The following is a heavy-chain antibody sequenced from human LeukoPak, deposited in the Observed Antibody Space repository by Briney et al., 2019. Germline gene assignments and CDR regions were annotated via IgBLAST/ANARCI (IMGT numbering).Heavy chain of an antibody. CDR3: ARVWQWLVPGAFDI. V-gene: IGHV3-7*01. J-gene: IGHJ3*02. D-gene: IGHD6-19*01. Sequence: GRSLRLSCAASGFTFSSYWMSWVRQAPGKGLEWVANIKQDGSEKYYVDSVKGRFTISRDNAKNSLYLQMNSLRAEDTAVYYCARVWQWLVPGAFDIWGQGTMVTVSS. CDR1: GFTFSSYW. CDR2: IKQDGSEK.